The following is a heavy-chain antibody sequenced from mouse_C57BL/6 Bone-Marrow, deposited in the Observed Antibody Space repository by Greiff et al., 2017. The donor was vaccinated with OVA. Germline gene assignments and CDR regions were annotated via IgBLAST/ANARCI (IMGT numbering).Heavy chain of an antibody. V-gene: IGHV14-4*01. CDR2: IDPENGDP. CDR3: TTPPYYYGSSYWFAY. D-gene: IGHD1-1*01. J-gene: IGHJ3*01. Sequence: EVQLQQSGAELVRPGASVKLSCTASGFNIKDDYMHWVKQRPEQGLEWIGWIDPENGDPEYASKFQGKATITSDTSSNTAYLQLSSLTSEDTAVYYCTTPPYYYGSSYWFAYWGQGTLVTVSA. CDR1: GFNIKDDY.